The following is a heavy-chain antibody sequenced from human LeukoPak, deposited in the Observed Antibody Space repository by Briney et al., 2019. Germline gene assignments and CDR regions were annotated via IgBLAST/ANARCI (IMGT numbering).Heavy chain of an antibody. CDR3: AKAGTGVVIISY. J-gene: IGHJ4*02. CDR2: ISGSGSST. CDR1: GFTFSNYA. D-gene: IGHD3-3*01. V-gene: IGHV3-23*01. Sequence: GGSLRLSCAASGFTFSNYAMNWVRQAPGKGLEWVSVISGSGSSTNYADSVKGRFTISRDNSKNTLYLQMNSLRAEDTAVYYCAKAGTGVVIISYWGQGTLVTVSS.